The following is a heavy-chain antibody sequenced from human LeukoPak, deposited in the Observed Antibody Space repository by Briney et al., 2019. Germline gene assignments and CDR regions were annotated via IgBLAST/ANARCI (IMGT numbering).Heavy chain of an antibody. CDR1: GGTFSSYA. D-gene: IGHD5-24*01. V-gene: IGHV1-69*05. Sequence: ASVKVSCKASGGTFSSYAISWVRQAPGQGLEWMGGIIPIFGTANYAQKFQGRVTITTDESTSTAYMEMSSLRSEDTGVYDCARVLGRDGYNTLDYLGQGTLVTVSS. J-gene: IGHJ4*02. CDR3: ARVLGRDGYNTLDY. CDR2: IIPIFGTA.